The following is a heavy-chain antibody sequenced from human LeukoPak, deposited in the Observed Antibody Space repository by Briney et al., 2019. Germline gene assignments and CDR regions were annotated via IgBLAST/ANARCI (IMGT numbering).Heavy chain of an antibody. Sequence: PSETLSLTCTVSGGSISSGGYYWGWIRQHPGKGLEWIGYIYYSGSTYYNPSLKSRVTISVDTSKNQFSLKLSSVTAADTAVYYCARARANPTYGSGTNDAFDIWGQGTMVTVSS. V-gene: IGHV4-31*03. D-gene: IGHD3-10*01. CDR2: IYYSGST. CDR1: GGSISSGGYY. CDR3: ARARANPTYGSGTNDAFDI. J-gene: IGHJ3*02.